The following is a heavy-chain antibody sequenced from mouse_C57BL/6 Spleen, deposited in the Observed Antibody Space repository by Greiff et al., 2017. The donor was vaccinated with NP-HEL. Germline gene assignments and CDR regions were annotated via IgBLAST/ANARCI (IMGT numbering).Heavy chain of an antibody. V-gene: IGHV5-17*01. D-gene: IGHD2-5*01. CDR3: ARDPYSNYGCAMDY. CDR2: ISSGSSTI. J-gene: IGHJ4*01. Sequence: EVQLVESGGGLVKPGGSLKLSCAASGFTFSDYGMHWVRQAPEKGLEWVAYISSGSSTIYYADTVKGRFTISRDNAKNTLFLQMTSLRSEDTAMYYCARDPYSNYGCAMDYWGQGTSVTVSS. CDR1: GFTFSDYG.